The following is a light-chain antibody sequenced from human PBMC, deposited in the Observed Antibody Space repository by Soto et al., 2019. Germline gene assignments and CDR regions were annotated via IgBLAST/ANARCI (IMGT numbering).Light chain of an antibody. CDR3: QQYGSSPPHT. V-gene: IGKV3-20*01. CDR2: GAS. CDR1: QSVSSSY. J-gene: IGKJ2*01. Sequence: EIVLTQSPGTLSLSPGERATLSCRASQSVSSSYLAWYQQKTGQAPRLLIYGASSRATGIPDRFSGSGSGTDFTLTISRLDPEDFAVYYCQQYGSSPPHTFGQGTKLEIK.